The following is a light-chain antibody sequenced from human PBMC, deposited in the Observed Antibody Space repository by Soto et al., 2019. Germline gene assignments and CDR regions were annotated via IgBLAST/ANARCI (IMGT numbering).Light chain of an antibody. CDR2: AAS. Sequence: DIQMTQSPRLLSASVGDRVTITCRASQNIRTYLTWYQQKPGKGPTVLIYAASTLQRGVPSRFRGNNNGARFPLPIPGLATENSGNYLCQKNLRGPRTFGLGTKVDIK. CDR1: QNIRTY. CDR3: QKNLRGPRT. J-gene: IGKJ1*01. V-gene: IGKV1-39*01.